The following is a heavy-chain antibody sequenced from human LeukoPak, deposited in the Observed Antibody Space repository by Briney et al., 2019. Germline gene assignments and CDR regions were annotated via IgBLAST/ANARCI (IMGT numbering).Heavy chain of an antibody. J-gene: IGHJ4*02. V-gene: IGHV3-48*03. CDR3: ARVGYCSSTSCYSHY. CDR1: GFTFSSYE. CDR2: ISSSGSTI. D-gene: IGHD2-2*02. Sequence: GGSLRLSCAASGFTFSSYEMNWVRQAPGKGLEWVSYISSSGSTIYYADSVKGRFTISRDNAKNSLYLQMNSLRAEDTAVYYCARVGYCSSTSCYSHYWGQGTLVTVSS.